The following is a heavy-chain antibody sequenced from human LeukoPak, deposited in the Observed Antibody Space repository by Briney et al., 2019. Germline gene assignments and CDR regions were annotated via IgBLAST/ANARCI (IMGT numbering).Heavy chain of an antibody. CDR2: LCGGGETT. Sequence: PGGSLRLSCAASGFTFNNYAMNWVRQAPGKGLEWVSSLCGGGETTYYADSAKGRFTISRDNSQNTWYLQMNSLRAEDTAVYYCARDYADYVGYFFFDYWGQGTLVTVSS. J-gene: IGHJ4*02. CDR1: GFTFNNYA. CDR3: ARDYADYVGYFFFDY. D-gene: IGHD4-17*01. V-gene: IGHV3-23*01.